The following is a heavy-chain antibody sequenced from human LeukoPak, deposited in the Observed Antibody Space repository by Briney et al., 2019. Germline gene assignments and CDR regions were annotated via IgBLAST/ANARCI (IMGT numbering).Heavy chain of an antibody. CDR2: INHSGST. Sequence: SETLSLTCAVYGGFFSGYYWSWIRQPPGKGLEWIGEINHSGSTNYNPSLKSRVTISVDTSKNQFSLKLSSVTAADTAVYYCARVRQRWLQYFDYWGQGTLVTVSS. D-gene: IGHD5-24*01. V-gene: IGHV4-34*01. J-gene: IGHJ4*02. CDR1: GGFFSGYY. CDR3: ARVRQRWLQYFDY.